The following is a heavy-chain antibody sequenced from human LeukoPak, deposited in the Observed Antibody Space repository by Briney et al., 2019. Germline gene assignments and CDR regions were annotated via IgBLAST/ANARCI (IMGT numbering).Heavy chain of an antibody. CDR3: AKDPYDFWSGYGDYYYYGMDV. CDR2: ISGGGAKT. J-gene: IGHJ6*02. Sequence: GGSLRLSCAASGLSFSAYAMGWVRQAPGKGLEWVSIISGGGAKTYYADSVKGRFTISRDNSENTVYLQMNSLRAEDTAVYYCAKDPYDFWSGYGDYYYYGMDVWGQGTTVTVSS. CDR1: GLSFSAYA. D-gene: IGHD3-3*01. V-gene: IGHV3-23*01.